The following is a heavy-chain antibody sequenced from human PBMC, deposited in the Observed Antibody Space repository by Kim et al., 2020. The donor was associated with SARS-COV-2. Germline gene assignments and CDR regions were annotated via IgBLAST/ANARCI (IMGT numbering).Heavy chain of an antibody. CDR3: ARDRQGVPAASYYYYYYMDV. D-gene: IGHD2-2*01. CDR2: INPNSCGT. V-gene: IGHV1-2*02. Sequence: ASVKVSCKASGYTFTGYYMHWVRQAPGQGLEWMGWINPNSCGTNYAQKFQGRVTMTRDTSISTAYMELSRLRSDDTAVYYCARDRQGVPAASYYYYYYMDVWGKGTTVTVSS. J-gene: IGHJ6*03. CDR1: GYTFTGYY.